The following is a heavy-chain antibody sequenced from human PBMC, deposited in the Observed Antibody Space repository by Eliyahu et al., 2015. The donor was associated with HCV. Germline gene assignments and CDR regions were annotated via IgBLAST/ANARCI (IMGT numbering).Heavy chain of an antibody. V-gene: IGHV3-7*03. CDR2: IKEDGSEK. CDR3: ARALAVAGTGY. D-gene: IGHD6-19*01. CDR1: GFTFSSFW. Sequence: EVQLVESGGGLVQPGGSRRLSCAASGFTFSSFWMTWVRQAPGKGLEWVANIKEDGSEKYYVDSVKGRFIISRENAKNSLYLQMNSLRAEDTAIYYCARALAVAGTGYWGQGTLVTVSS. J-gene: IGHJ4*02.